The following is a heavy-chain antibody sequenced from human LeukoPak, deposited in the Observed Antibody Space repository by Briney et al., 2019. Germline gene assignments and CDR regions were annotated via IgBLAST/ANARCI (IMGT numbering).Heavy chain of an antibody. CDR1: GFTFDDYG. V-gene: IGHV3-20*04. D-gene: IGHD3-10*01. CDR2: INWNGGST. J-gene: IGHJ6*03. CDR3: ATPAPHGSDPSLYYYYMDV. Sequence: PGGSLRLSCAASGFTFDDYGMSWVRQAPGKGLEWVSGINWNGGSTGYADSVKGRFTISRDNSKNTLYLQMNSLRAEDTAVYYCATPAPHGSDPSLYYYYMDVWGKGTTVTISS.